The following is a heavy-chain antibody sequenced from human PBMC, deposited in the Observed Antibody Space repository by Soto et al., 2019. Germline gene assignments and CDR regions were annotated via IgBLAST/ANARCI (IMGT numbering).Heavy chain of an antibody. V-gene: IGHV4-34*01. CDR3: ARGLGCSGGSCYSGWFDP. Sequence: SETLSLTCGVYGGSFSCYYWSWIRKPPGKGLEWIGEINHSGSTNYNPSLKSRVTISVDTSKNQFSLKLSSVTAADTAVYYCARGLGCSGGSCYSGWFDPWGQGTLVTVS. CDR1: GGSFSCYY. J-gene: IGHJ5*02. CDR2: INHSGST. D-gene: IGHD2-15*01.